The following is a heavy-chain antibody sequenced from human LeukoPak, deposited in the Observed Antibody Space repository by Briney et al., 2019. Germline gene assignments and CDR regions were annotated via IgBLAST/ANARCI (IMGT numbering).Heavy chain of an antibody. Sequence: SETLSLTCTVSGASISSYYWSWIRQPAGKALEWIGRIYVTGSTTYNPSLESRVTMSLDTSKNHFSLKLRSVTAADTAVYYCARDSGTTGEVKFDPWGQGTLITVSS. CDR2: IYVTGST. CDR3: ARDSGTTGEVKFDP. CDR1: GASISSYY. J-gene: IGHJ5*02. V-gene: IGHV4-4*07. D-gene: IGHD1-7*01.